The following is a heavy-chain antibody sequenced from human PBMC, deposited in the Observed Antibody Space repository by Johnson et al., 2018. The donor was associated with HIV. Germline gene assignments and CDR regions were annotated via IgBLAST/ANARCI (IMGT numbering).Heavy chain of an antibody. D-gene: IGHD1-26*01. Sequence: QVQLVESGGGLVKPGGSLRLSCAASAFTFSDYYMTWMRQAPGKGLEWVSYISSSGSTIYYADSVKGRFTISRDNGNKVVYLQMNGLRVDDTAIYYCARGREDFWGQGTMVTVSP. CDR2: ISSSGSTI. V-gene: IGHV3-11*04. CDR1: AFTFSDYY. CDR3: ARGREDF. J-gene: IGHJ3*01.